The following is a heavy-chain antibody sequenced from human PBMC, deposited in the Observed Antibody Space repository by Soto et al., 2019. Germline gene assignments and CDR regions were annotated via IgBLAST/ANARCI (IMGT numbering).Heavy chain of an antibody. CDR3: ARDVAATGASRCLDH. J-gene: IGHJ5*02. D-gene: IGHD1-1*01. Sequence: VQVEESGGGVVQPGRSLRLSCAASGFPFRSHGMHWVRQAPGKGLEWVAFIWYDGSQKKYSNSVKGRFTISRDDSMDTLYLQMNNLGPEDTATYYCARDVAATGASRCLDHWGRGTLVNVSS. V-gene: IGHV3-33*01. CDR1: GFPFRSHG. CDR2: IWYDGSQK.